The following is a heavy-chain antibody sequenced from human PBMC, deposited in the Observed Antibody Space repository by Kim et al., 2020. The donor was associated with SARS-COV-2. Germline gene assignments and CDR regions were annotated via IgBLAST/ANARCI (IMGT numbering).Heavy chain of an antibody. D-gene: IGHD3-10*01. CDR3: AKDIHHAGSLLPYYFDY. CDR1: GFTFDANA. J-gene: IGHJ4*02. V-gene: IGHV3-23*01. CDR2: ISGSGTHK. Sequence: AGSLRLSCAVSGFTFDANAMSWVRQAPGRGLEWVSSISGSGTHKYYADSVKGRFTSSRDNSKNKVYLQMNILRAEDTALYYCAKDIHHAGSLLPYYFDYWGQETLVTVSA.